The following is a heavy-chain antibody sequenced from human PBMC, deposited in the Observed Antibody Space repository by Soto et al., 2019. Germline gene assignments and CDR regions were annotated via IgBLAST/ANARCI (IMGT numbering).Heavy chain of an antibody. V-gene: IGHV3-74*01. CDR3: AKDVYVISGIVGVPLLEYYYYYYGMDV. CDR2: IDTDGGGT. CDR1: GFTVSNNY. D-gene: IGHD1-26*01. J-gene: IGHJ6*02. Sequence: PGGSLRLSCAASGFTVSNNYMTWVRQAPGKGLEWVSRIDTDGGGTSYADSVKGRFTISTDNAENTVYLQMNSLRAEDTAVYYCAKDVYVISGIVGVPLLEYYYYYYGMDVWGQGTTVTVSS.